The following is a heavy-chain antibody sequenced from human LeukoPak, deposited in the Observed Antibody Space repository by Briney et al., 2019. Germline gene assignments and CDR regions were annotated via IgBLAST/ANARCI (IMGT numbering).Heavy chain of an antibody. J-gene: IGHJ6*02. D-gene: IGHD3-3*01. CDR3: ARDHGWDYDFRSGYSYYYYGMDV. CDR2: IIPILGIA. V-gene: IGHV1-69*04. Sequence: SVKVSCKASGGTFSSYAISWVRQAPGQGLEWMGRIIPILGIANYAQKFQGRVTITADKSTSTAYMELSSLRSEDTAVYYCARDHGWDYDFRSGYSYYYYGMDVWGQGTTVTVSS. CDR1: GGTFSSYA.